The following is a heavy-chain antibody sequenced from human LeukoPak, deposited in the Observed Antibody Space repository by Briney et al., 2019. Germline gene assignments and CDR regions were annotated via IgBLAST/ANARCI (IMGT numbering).Heavy chain of an antibody. V-gene: IGHV3-7*02. CDR1: GFTFTSYW. D-gene: IGHD5-12*01. Sequence: GQSLRLSCAPPGFTFTSYWMSCVRHAPGKGLQWVANIKQDGSEKYYVDSVKGRLTISRDNAENSLYLQMNSLSADDRAVYYCARGRDIAATNYFDYWGQGVLVTVSS. CDR2: IKQDGSEK. J-gene: IGHJ4*02. CDR3: ARGRDIAATNYFDY.